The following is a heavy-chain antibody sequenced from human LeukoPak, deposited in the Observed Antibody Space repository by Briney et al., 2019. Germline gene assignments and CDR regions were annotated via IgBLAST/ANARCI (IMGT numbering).Heavy chain of an antibody. V-gene: IGHV3-9*01. CDR3: AKGYRKYSYGPALDY. Sequence: GGSLRLSCAASGLTFDDYAMHWVRQAPGKGLEWVSGIRWNSGGIGYAASVKGRFAISRDNAKNSLYLQMNSLRAEDTALYYCAKGYRKYSYGPALDYWGQGTLVIVSS. CDR1: GLTFDDYA. CDR2: IRWNSGGI. J-gene: IGHJ4*02. D-gene: IGHD5-18*01.